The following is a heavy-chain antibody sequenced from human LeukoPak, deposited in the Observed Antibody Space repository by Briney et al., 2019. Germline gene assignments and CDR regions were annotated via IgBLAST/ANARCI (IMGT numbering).Heavy chain of an antibody. CDR1: GASINNYY. Sequence: PETLSLTCSVSGASINNYYWNWIRQPPGKGLEWIGYVYYTGSTNHNPSLKSRLTLSLDTSKNQLSLRLSSVTAADTAVYYCARYSDHSLDVWGQGATVTVSS. J-gene: IGHJ6*02. CDR2: VYYTGST. V-gene: IGHV4-59*12. CDR3: ARYSDHSLDV.